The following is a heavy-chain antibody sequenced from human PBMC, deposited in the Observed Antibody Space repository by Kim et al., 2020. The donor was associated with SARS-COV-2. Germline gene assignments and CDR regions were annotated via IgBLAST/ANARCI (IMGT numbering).Heavy chain of an antibody. CDR1: GGSISSSSYY. D-gene: IGHD6-19*01. J-gene: IGHJ4*02. CDR3: AEIAVAIDY. V-gene: IGHV4-39*01. Sequence: SETLSLTCTVSGGSISSSSYYWGWIRQPPGKGLEWIGSIYYSGSTYYNPSLKSRVTISVDTSKNQFSLKLSSVTAADTAVYYCAEIAVAIDYWGQGTLVTVSS. CDR2: IYYSGST.